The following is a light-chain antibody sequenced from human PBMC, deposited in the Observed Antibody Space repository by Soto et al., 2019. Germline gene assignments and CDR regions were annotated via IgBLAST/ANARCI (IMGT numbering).Light chain of an antibody. J-gene: IGLJ1*01. CDR1: SSDVGGYNY. V-gene: IGLV2-14*01. Sequence: LTQPASVSGSPGQSITISCTGTSSDVGGYNYVSWYQQHPGKAPKLMIYEVSNRPSGVSNRFSGSKSGNTASLTISGLQAEDEADYYCSSYTSSSTLDVFGTGTKVTVL. CDR3: SSYTSSSTLDV. CDR2: EVS.